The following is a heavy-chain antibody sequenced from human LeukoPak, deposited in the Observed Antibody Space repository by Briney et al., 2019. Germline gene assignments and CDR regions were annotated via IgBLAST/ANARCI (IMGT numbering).Heavy chain of an antibody. CDR2: IRYDGSNT. CDR3: AYWAGTADGFNCPFDY. J-gene: IGHJ4*02. D-gene: IGHD6-13*01. Sequence: GGSLRLSCAASGFIFSSYGMHWVRQAPGKGLEWVAFIRYDGSNTYYADSVKGRFTISRDDAKNSLYLQMNNLRAEDTAVYYCAYWAGTADGFNCPFDYWGQGARVTVSS. CDR1: GFIFSSYG. V-gene: IGHV3-30*02.